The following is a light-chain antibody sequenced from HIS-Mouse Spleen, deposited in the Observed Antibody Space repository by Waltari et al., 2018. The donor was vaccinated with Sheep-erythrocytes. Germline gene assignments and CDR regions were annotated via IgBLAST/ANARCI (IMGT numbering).Light chain of an antibody. CDR1: QSLLHSNGYNY. CDR2: LGS. J-gene: IGKJ2*01. Sequence: DIVMTQSPLSLAVTPGEPASISCRSTQSLLHSNGYNYLDWYLQKPGQSPQLLIYLGSNRVWGVPDRFSGSGSGTDFTLKISRVEAEDVGVYYCMQALQTPPYTFGQGTKLEIK. CDR3: MQALQTPPYT. V-gene: IGKV2-28*01.